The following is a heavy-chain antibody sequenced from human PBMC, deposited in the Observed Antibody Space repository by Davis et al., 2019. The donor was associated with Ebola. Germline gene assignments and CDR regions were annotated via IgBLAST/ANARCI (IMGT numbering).Heavy chain of an antibody. CDR3: ARRRLEWGSSASFDY. CDR1: GGSISSSSYY. Sequence: PSETLSLTCTVSGGSISSSSYYWGWIRQPPGKGLEWIGSFYYSGSTYYNSSLRSRVTISVDTSKNQFSLRLGSVTAADTAVYYCARRRLEWGSSASFDYWGQGTLVTVSS. D-gene: IGHD6-6*01. V-gene: IGHV4-39*01. CDR2: FYYSGST. J-gene: IGHJ4*02.